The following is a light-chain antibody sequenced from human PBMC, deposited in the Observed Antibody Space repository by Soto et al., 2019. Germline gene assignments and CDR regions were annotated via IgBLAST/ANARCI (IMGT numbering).Light chain of an antibody. Sequence: DIQLTQSPSSLTAALGDRLTITCRASQSASTWLAWYQQKPGKAPKPLIYDASTLQSGVPSLFSGSGSGTVVMLTISSLPPDDFASYCCQQYADFFSFGGGTKVEI. J-gene: IGKJ4*01. CDR3: QQYADFFS. CDR2: DAS. CDR1: QSASTW. V-gene: IGKV1-5*01.